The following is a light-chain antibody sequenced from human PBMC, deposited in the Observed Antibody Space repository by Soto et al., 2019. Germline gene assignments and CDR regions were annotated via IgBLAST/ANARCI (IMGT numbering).Light chain of an antibody. CDR2: GAS. CDR3: HQYGSSAYT. Sequence: EIVLTQSPGTLSLSPGERATLSCRASQSVSSSYLAWYQQKPGQAPRLLINGASSRATGIPDRFSGSGSGTDFTLTSNRLKLEDFAVYYCHQYGSSAYTFGQGTKLEI. V-gene: IGKV3-20*01. J-gene: IGKJ2*01. CDR1: QSVSSSY.